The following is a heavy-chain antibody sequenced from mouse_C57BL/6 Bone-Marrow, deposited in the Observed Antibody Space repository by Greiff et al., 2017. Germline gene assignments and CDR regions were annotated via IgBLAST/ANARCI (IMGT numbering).Heavy chain of an antibody. CDR3: AKLCREWFAY. CDR1: GYTFTGYW. Sequence: QVQLQQSGAELVKPGASVTMSCKASGYTFTGYWINWVKQRPGQGLEWIGAIYPGSGGTTYNEKFKSKATLTVDKSSSTAYMQPSSLTSEDSAVYYCAKLCREWFAYWGQGTLVTVSA. CDR2: IYPGSGGT. D-gene: IGHD4-1*01. J-gene: IGHJ3*01. V-gene: IGHV1-55*01.